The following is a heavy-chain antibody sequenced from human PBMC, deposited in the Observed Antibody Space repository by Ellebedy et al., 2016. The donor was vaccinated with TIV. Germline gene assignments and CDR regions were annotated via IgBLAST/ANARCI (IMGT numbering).Heavy chain of an antibody. CDR1: GYFISDGYY. J-gene: IGHJ6*03. CDR2: GYHSGST. CDR3: ARDGTVLVTAADMDV. D-gene: IGHD2-2*01. Sequence: SETLSLTCTVSGYFISDGYYWGWIRQPPGKGLEWIGSGYHSGSTFYNPSLKSRVSISVDTTKNQFSLRLASVTAADTAVYYCARDGTVLVTAADMDVWGKGTTVTVSS. V-gene: IGHV4-38-2*02.